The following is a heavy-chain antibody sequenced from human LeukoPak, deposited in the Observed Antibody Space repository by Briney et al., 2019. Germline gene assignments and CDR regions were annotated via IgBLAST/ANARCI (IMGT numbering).Heavy chain of an antibody. Sequence: SSYDMNSVKGRFTISRDNSKNTLYLQMNSPRAENTAVYYCVEGGWLDNWGQRTLVTVSS. CDR2: SS. J-gene: IGHJ5*02. CDR3: VEGGWLDN. V-gene: IGHV3-23*01.